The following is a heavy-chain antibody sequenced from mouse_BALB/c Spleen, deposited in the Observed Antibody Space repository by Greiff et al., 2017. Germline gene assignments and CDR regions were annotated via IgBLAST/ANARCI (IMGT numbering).Heavy chain of an antibody. CDR1: GFTFSDYY. Sequence: EVQGVESGGGLVKPGGSLKLSCAASGFTFSDYYMYWVRQTPEKRLEWVATISDGGSYTYYPDSVKGRFTISRDNAKNNLYLQMSSLKSEDTAMYYCAREAFAYWGQGTLVTVSA. V-gene: IGHV5-4*02. J-gene: IGHJ3*01. CDR2: ISDGGSYT. CDR3: AREAFAY.